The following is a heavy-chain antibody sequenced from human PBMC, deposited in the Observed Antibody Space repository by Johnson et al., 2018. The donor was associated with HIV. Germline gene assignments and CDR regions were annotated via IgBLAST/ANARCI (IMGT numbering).Heavy chain of an antibody. CDR3: AKDPLGVPAATLDAFDI. CDR2: IGGSGTNT. J-gene: IGHJ3*02. Sequence: VQLVESGGGLVQPGGSLRLSCAASGFTFINYAMSWVRQAPGKGLAWVSSIGGSGTNTYYADSVKGRFTISRDNSKNTLYLQLHSLRAEDTAIYYCAKDPLGVPAATLDAFDIWGQGTMVTVSS. D-gene: IGHD2-2*01. CDR1: GFTFINYA. V-gene: IGHV3-23*04.